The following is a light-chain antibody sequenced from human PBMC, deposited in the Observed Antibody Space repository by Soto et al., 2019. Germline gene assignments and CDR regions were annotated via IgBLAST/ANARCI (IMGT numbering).Light chain of an antibody. CDR3: QQYNNWPRT. CDR2: GAS. Sequence: EIVMTQSPASLSLSPGEKDTLSCRASQSVSSNLAWYQQKPGQAPRLLIYGASTGATGVPARFSGSGSGTDFTLTISSLQSEDFAVYYCQQYNNWPRTFGQGTKV. CDR1: QSVSSN. J-gene: IGKJ1*01. V-gene: IGKV3-15*01.